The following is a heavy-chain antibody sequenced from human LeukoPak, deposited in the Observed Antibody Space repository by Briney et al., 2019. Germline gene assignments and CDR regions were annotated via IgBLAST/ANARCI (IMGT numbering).Heavy chain of an antibody. D-gene: IGHD3-22*01. J-gene: IGHJ4*02. CDR2: IYYSGST. Sequence: SETLSLTCTVSGGSISSSSYYWGWIRQPPGKGLEWIGSIYYSGSTYYNPSLKSRVTMSVDTSKKQFSLKLSSVTAADTAVYYCARVDYYDTSAYFFDYWGQGTLVTASS. CDR1: GGSISSSSYY. CDR3: ARVDYYDTSAYFFDY. V-gene: IGHV4-39*01.